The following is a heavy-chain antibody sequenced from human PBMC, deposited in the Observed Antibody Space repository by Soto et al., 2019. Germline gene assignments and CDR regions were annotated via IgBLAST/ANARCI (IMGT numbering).Heavy chain of an antibody. D-gene: IGHD2-2*01. J-gene: IGHJ5*02. V-gene: IGHV1-8*01. CDR1: GYTFTSYD. Sequence: ASVKVSCKASGYTFTSYDINWVRQATGQGLEWMGWMNPNSGNTGYAQKFQGRVTMTRNTSISTAYMELSSLRSEDTAVYYCARGKVVPAANYWFDPWGQGTLVTVPQ. CDR3: ARGKVVPAANYWFDP. CDR2: MNPNSGNT.